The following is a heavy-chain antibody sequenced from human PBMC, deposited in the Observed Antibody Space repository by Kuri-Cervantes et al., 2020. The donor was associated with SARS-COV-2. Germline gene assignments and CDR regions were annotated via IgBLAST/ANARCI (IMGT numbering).Heavy chain of an antibody. J-gene: IGHJ4*02. CDR1: GGSISSYY. Sequence: SETLSLTCTVSGGSISSYYWSWIRQPPGKGLEWIGYIYYSGSTNYNPSLKSRVTISVDTSKNQFSLKLSSVTAADTAVYYCARDSKYSGSYGLDYWGQGTLVTVSS. V-gene: IGHV4-59*01. D-gene: IGHD1-26*01. CDR3: ARDSKYSGSYGLDY. CDR2: IYYSGST.